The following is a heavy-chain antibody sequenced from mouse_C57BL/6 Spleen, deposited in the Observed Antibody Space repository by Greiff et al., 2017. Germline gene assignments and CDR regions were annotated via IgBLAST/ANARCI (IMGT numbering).Heavy chain of an antibody. V-gene: IGHV1-64*01. CDR1: GYTFTSYW. CDR2: IHPNSGST. J-gene: IGHJ1*03. Sequence: QVQLQQSGAELVKPGASVKLSCKASGYTFTSYWMHWVKQRPGQGLEWIGMIHPNSGSTNYNEKFKSKSTLTVDKSPSTASLQLNSLTSDDSAVYYCEGNRYFDVWGTWTTVTVSS. CDR3: EGNRYFDV.